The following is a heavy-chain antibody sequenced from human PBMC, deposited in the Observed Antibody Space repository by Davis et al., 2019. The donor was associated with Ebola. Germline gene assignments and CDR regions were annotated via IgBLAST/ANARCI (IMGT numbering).Heavy chain of an antibody. CDR1: GFIFSNYW. V-gene: IGHV3-7*01. CDR2: IDHGGSET. Sequence: GESLKISCAASGFIFSNYWMTWVRQPPGKGLEWVANIDHGGSETYSVDSVKGRFTMSRDSAKNSLYLQMNSLRAEDTAVYYCSTAFNSVTDAFDTWGQGTMVTVSS. D-gene: IGHD4-17*01. J-gene: IGHJ3*02. CDR3: STAFNSVTDAFDT.